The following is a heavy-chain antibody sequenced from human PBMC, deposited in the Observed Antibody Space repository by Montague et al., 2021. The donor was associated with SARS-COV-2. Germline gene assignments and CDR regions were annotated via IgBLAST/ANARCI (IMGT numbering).Heavy chain of an antibody. V-gene: IGHV4-59*01. Sequence: SETLSLTCTVSGGSISSYYWSWIRQPPGKGLEWIGYIYYSGSTNYNPSLKSRVTISVDTSKNQFSLKLSSLTAADTAVYYCASQVPDFWSGIDYWGQGTLVTVSS. CDR1: GGSISSYY. CDR3: ASQVPDFWSGIDY. CDR2: IYYSGST. J-gene: IGHJ4*02. D-gene: IGHD3-3*01.